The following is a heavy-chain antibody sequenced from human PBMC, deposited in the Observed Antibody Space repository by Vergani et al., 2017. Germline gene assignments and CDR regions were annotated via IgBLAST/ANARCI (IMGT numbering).Heavy chain of an antibody. J-gene: IGHJ4*02. Sequence: EVQLLESGGGLVQPGGSLRLSCAASVFTFSSYAMSWVRQAPGKGLGWVSAISGSGGSTYYADSVKGRFTISRDNSKNTLYLQMSSLRAEDTAVYYCAKETTRGRAWIQLWQIDYWGQGTLVTVSS. CDR2: ISGSGGST. CDR1: VFTFSSYA. D-gene: IGHD5-18*01. CDR3: AKETTRGRAWIQLWQIDY. V-gene: IGHV3-23*01.